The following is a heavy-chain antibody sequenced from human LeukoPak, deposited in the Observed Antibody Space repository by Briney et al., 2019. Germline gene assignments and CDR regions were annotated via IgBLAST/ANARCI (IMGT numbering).Heavy chain of an antibody. D-gene: IGHD1-14*01. Sequence: GRSLRLSCAASGFTFSSYAMHWVRQAPGKGLEWVAVISYDGSNKYYADSVKGRFTISRDNSKNTLYLQMNSLRAEDTAVYYCAKAGEYYYYMDVWGKGTTVTVSS. CDR3: AKAGEYYYYMDV. CDR1: GFTFSSYA. J-gene: IGHJ6*03. CDR2: ISYDGSNK. V-gene: IGHV3-30-3*01.